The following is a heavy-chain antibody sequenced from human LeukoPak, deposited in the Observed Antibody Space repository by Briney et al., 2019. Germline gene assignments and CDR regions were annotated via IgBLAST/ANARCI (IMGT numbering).Heavy chain of an antibody. CDR1: GFTFSSYA. CDR2: ISGSGGST. J-gene: IGHJ4*02. V-gene: IGHV3-23*01. D-gene: IGHD3-9*01. Sequence: GGSLRLSCAASGFTFSSYAMSWVRQAPGKGLEWVSAISGSGGSTYYADSVKGRFTISRDNSKNTLYLQMNSLRAEDTAVYYCAKDPDSRDTYYDILTGCQEDYWGQGTLVTVSS. CDR3: AKDPDSRDTYYDILTGCQEDY.